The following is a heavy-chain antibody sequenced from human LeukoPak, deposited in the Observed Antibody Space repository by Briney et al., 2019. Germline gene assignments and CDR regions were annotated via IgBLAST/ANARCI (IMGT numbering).Heavy chain of an antibody. J-gene: IGHJ4*02. D-gene: IGHD3-10*01. CDR3: ARDSDLYYYGSGKS. V-gene: IGHV3-48*01. Sequence: PGGSLRLSCAASGFTFSSYSMNWARQAPGKGLEWVSYISSSSSTIYYADSVKGRFTISRDNAKNSLYLQMNSLRAEDTAVYYCARDSDLYYYGSGKSWGQGTLVTVSS. CDR1: GFTFSSYS. CDR2: ISSSSSTI.